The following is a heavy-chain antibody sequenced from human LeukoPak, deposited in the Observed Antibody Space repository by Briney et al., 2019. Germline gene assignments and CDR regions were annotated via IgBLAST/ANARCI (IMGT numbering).Heavy chain of an antibody. CDR1: GGTFNNYA. D-gene: IGHD5-12*01. J-gene: IGHJ6*02. V-gene: IGHV1-18*01. CDR3: ARNIDYYYGMDV. CDR2: ISAYNGNT. Sequence: ASVKVSCRASGGTFNNYAISWVRQAPGQGLEWMGWISAYNGNTNYAQKLQGRVTMTTDTSTSTAYMELRSLRSDDTAVYYCARNIDYYYGMDVWGQGTTVTVSS.